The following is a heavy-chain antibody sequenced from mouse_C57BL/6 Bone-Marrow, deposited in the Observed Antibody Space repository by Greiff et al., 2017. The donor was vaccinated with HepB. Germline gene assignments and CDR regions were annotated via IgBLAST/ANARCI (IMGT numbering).Heavy chain of an antibody. J-gene: IGHJ2*01. CDR1: GYTFTSYW. D-gene: IGHD1-1*01. CDR2: IYPGSGST. V-gene: IGHV1-55*01. CDR3: ARLDTTVAYYFDY. Sequence: QVHVKQPGAELVKPGASVKMSCKASGYTFTSYWITWVKQRPGQGLEWIGDIYPGSGSTNYNEKFKSKATLTVDTSSSTAYMQLSSLTSEDSAVYYCARLDTTVAYYFDYWGQGTTLTVSS.